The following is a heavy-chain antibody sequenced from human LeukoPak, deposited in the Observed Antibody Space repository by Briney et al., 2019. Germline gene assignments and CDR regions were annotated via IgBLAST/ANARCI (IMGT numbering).Heavy chain of an antibody. J-gene: IGHJ4*02. D-gene: IGHD6-19*01. CDR2: IYHSGTT. V-gene: IGHV4-38-2*02. CDR3: ARELSGSSSGAPFNY. Sequence: SETLSLTCTVSGYSISSGYYWGWIRQPPGKGLEWIGSIYHSGTTYYNTSLRSRVTISVDTSKNQFSLRLSSVTAADTAIYYCARELSGSSSGAPFNYWGQGTLVTVSS. CDR1: GYSISSGYY.